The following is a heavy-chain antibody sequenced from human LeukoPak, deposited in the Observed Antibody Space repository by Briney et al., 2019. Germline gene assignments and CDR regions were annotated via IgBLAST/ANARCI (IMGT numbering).Heavy chain of an antibody. J-gene: IGHJ4*02. CDR3: ARAEYSSSLGDY. Sequence: ASVKVSCKASGYTFTSYDINWVRQATGQGLEWMGWMNPNSGNTGYAHKFQARVTITRNTTINTAYMELSNLRSEDTAVYYCARAEYSSSLGDYWGQGTLVTVSS. CDR1: GYTFTSYD. CDR2: MNPNSGNT. V-gene: IGHV1-8*03. D-gene: IGHD6-6*01.